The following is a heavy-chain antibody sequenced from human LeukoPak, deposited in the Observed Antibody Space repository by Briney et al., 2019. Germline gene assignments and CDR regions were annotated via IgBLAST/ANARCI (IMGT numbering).Heavy chain of an antibody. D-gene: IGHD4-23*01. J-gene: IGHJ4*02. V-gene: IGHV3-7*03. CDR1: GFTFSSYW. CDR3: TRTVNSASDF. CDR2: IKEDESDE. Sequence: QTGGSLRLSCEASGFTFSSYWMSWVRQAPGKGLEWVAHIKEDESDEYYVDSVRGRFTASRDNAKNSVNLQMNSLRIDDTAMYYCTRTVNSASDFWGQGTLVTVSS.